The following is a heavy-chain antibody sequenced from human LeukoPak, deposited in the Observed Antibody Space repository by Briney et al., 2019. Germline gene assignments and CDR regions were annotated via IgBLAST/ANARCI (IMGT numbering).Heavy chain of an antibody. V-gene: IGHV3-21*01. D-gene: IGHD2-15*01. Sequence: GGSLRLSCAASGFTFSSYSMNWVRQAPGKGLEWVSSISSSSSYIYYADSVKGRFTISRDNAKNSLYLQMNSLRAEDTAAYYCAREYCSGGSCSFAYWGQGTLVTVSS. CDR3: AREYCSGGSCSFAY. CDR1: GFTFSSYS. J-gene: IGHJ4*02. CDR2: ISSSSSYI.